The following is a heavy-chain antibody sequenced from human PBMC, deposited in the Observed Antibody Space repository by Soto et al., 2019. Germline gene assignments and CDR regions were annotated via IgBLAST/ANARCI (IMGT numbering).Heavy chain of an antibody. CDR3: ARHRVGPSVVVPAAIVPDYFDY. J-gene: IGHJ4*02. CDR1: GGSISSSSYY. Sequence: QLQLQESGPGLVKPSETLSLTCTVSGGSISSSSYYWGWIRQPPGKGLEWIGSIYYSGSTYYNPSLKSRVTISVDTSQNQFSLKLSSVTAADTAVYYCARHRVGPSVVVPAAIVPDYFDYWGQGTLVTVSS. V-gene: IGHV4-39*01. D-gene: IGHD2-2*01. CDR2: IYYSGST.